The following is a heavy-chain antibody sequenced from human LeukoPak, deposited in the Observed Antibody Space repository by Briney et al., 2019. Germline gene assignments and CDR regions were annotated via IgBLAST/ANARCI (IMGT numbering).Heavy chain of an antibody. D-gene: IGHD1-26*01. V-gene: IGHV3-7*01. Sequence: PGGSLRLSCAASGFTFSSYWMSWVRQAPGKGLEWVANIKQDGSEKYYVDSVKGRFTISRDNAKNSLYLQMNSLRAEDTAVYYCAREPRYSGSPNRGAFDIWGQGTMVTVSS. CDR1: GFTFSSYW. CDR2: IKQDGSEK. CDR3: AREPRYSGSPNRGAFDI. J-gene: IGHJ3*02.